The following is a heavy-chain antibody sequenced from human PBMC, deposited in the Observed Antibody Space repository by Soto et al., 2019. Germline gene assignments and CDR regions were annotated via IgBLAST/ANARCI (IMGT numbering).Heavy chain of an antibody. Sequence: GGSLRLSCAASGFTFSSYSMNWVRQAPGKGLEWVAVISCDGSTKYYADSVKGRFTISRDNSKNTLYLQMNSLRAEDMAVYYCAKDTPFDWPLDWGQGTLVTVSS. CDR3: AKDTPFDWPLD. CDR1: GFTFSSYS. V-gene: IGHV3-30*02. D-gene: IGHD3-9*01. J-gene: IGHJ4*02. CDR2: ISCDGSTK.